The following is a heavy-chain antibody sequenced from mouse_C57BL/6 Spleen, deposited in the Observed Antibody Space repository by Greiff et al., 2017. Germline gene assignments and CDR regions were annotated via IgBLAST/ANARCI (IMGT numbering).Heavy chain of an antibody. Sequence: VQLKESGAELVRPGTSVKVSCKASGYAFTNYLIEWVKQRPGQGLEWIGVIDPGSGGTNYNEKFKGKATLTADKSSSTAYMQLSSLTSEDSAVYFCARGETYYSNYGPFDCCGQGTTLTVSS. J-gene: IGHJ2*01. CDR3: ARGETYYSNYGPFDC. V-gene: IGHV1-54*01. CDR2: IDPGSGGT. CDR1: GYAFTNYL. D-gene: IGHD2-5*01.